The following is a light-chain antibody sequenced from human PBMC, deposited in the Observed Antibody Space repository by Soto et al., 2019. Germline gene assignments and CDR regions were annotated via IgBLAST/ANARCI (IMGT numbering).Light chain of an antibody. J-gene: IGKJ4*01. Sequence: DVVMTQSPDSLAVSLGERATINCKSSQMILYNSNNKNYLAWYQQKPGQPPKVLIYWASTRETGVPDRFSGRGSGTDFTLTITSLQDEDVAVYYCQQYFGSPLTFGGGTKVDIK. V-gene: IGKV4-1*01. CDR3: QQYFGSPLT. CDR1: QMILYNSNNKNY. CDR2: WAS.